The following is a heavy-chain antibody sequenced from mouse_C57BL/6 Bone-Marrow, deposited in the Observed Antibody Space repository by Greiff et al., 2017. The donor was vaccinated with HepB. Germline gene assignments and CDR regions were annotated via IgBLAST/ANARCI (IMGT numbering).Heavy chain of an antibody. CDR2: ISSGGSYT. D-gene: IGHD1-1*01. V-gene: IGHV5-6*01. CDR3: ARRPDYGSSSRYFDV. J-gene: IGHJ1*03. CDR1: GFTFSSYG. Sequence: EVHLVESGGDLVKPGGSLKLSCAASGFTFSSYGMSWVRQTPDKRLEWVATISSGGSYTHYPDSVKGRITISRDNAKNTLDLQMSSLKSEDTAMYYCARRPDYGSSSRYFDVWGTGTTVTVSS.